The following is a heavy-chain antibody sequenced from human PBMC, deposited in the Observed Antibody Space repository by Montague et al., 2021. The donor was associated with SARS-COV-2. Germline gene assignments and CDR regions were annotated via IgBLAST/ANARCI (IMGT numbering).Heavy chain of an antibody. V-gene: IGHV4-59*02. D-gene: IGHD1-14*01. Sequence: SETLSLTCTVSGASVGGSDWGWIRLSPRHGLEWIGYFYSVGSTDYNPSLKSRATISRDTSKNQFSLKVRSVTAADTAVYYCARETMTADAFDIWGQGTMVTVSS. CDR2: FYSVGST. J-gene: IGHJ3*02. CDR1: GASVGGSD. CDR3: ARETMTADAFDI.